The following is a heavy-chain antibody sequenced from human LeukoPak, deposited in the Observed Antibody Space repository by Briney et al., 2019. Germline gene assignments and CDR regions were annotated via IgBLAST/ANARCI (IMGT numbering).Heavy chain of an antibody. Sequence: GGSLRLSCAASGFTFSSYWMHWVRQAPGKGLVWVSLISSDGSSTTYADSVKGRFTISRDNAKNTLYLQMNSLRAEDTAAYYCARRRLPAADPWYFDLWGRGTLVTVSS. J-gene: IGHJ2*01. CDR1: GFTFSSYW. CDR3: ARRRLPAADPWYFDL. V-gene: IGHV3-74*01. D-gene: IGHD6-13*01. CDR2: ISSDGSST.